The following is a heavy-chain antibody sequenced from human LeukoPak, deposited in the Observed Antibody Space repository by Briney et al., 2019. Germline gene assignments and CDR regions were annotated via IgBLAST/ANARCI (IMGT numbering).Heavy chain of an antibody. CDR2: ISITGSSI. J-gene: IGHJ2*01. CDR1: GFSFRDYE. Sequence: GGSLRLSCAASGFSFRDYEMNWVRQAPGKGLEWDSYISITGSSILYSDSVKGRFTISRDNAKKSLYLQMNSLRAEDTAVYFCARAGCYGDHYWHFDLWGRSTLLTVSS. V-gene: IGHV3-48*03. D-gene: IGHD4-17*01. CDR3: ARAGCYGDHYWHFDL.